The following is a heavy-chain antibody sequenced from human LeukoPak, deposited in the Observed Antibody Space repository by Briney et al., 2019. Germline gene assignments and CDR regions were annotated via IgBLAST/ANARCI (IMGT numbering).Heavy chain of an antibody. CDR2: ISGSGGST. CDR1: GFTFSSYA. CDR3: ARGRPNYYYYYLDV. J-gene: IGHJ6*03. Sequence: GGSLRLSCAASGFTFSSYAMSWVRQAPGKGLEWVSAISGSGGSTYYADSVKGRFTISRDNSKNTLYLQMNSLRAEDTAVYYCARGRPNYYYYYLDVWGKGATVTISS. V-gene: IGHV3-23*01.